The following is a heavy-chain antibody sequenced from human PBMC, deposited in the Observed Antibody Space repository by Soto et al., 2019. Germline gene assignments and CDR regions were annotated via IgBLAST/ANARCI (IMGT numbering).Heavy chain of an antibody. CDR1: GFTLSDYY. Sequence: QVQLVESGGALVKPGGSLRLSCAASGFTLSDYYMSWLRQTPGKGLEWVSYISHNGTTIDYADSVKGRFTISRDNAKKALFVQMNSLTAEDTAVYYCARPLMRYTNYFYGLDVWGQGTTVTVSS. CDR2: ISHNGTTI. D-gene: IGHD2-8*01. V-gene: IGHV3-11*01. J-gene: IGHJ6*02. CDR3: ARPLMRYTNYFYGLDV.